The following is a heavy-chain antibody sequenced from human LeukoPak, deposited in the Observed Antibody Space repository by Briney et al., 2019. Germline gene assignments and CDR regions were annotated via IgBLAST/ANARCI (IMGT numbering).Heavy chain of an antibody. J-gene: IGHJ1*01. D-gene: IGHD2-21*02. CDR3: AKKSLAPGGDDCPFQH. CDR2: INSDGSST. Sequence: GGSLRRSCAASGFTFSSYWMHWVRQAPGKGLVWVSRINSDGSSTSYADSVKGRFTISRDNSKNSLYLQMNSLRTEDTALYYCAKKSLAPGGDDCPFQHWGQGTLVTVSS. CDR1: GFTFSSYW. V-gene: IGHV3-74*01.